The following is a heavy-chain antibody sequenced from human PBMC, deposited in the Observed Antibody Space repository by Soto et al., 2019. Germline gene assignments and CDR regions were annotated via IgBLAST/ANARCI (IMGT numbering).Heavy chain of an antibody. CDR2: VNYGGST. V-gene: IGHV4-61*01. D-gene: IGHD1-7*01. CDR3: AKHRGDGNYVFDY. Sequence: PSETLSLTCTVSGDSVSSGSYYWSWIRLPPGKGLEWIGYVNYGGSTNYNPSLKSPVTISLDTSKNQFSLKVKSVTAADTAVYYCAKHRGDGNYVFDYWGQGVLVTVPQ. CDR1: GDSVSSGSYY. J-gene: IGHJ4*02.